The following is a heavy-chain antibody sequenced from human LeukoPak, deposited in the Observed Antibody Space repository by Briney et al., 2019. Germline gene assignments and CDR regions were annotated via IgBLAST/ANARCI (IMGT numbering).Heavy chain of an antibody. V-gene: IGHV1-2*02. CDR1: GYTFTGYY. D-gene: IGHD3-22*01. J-gene: IGHJ5*02. Sequence: ASVKVSCKASGYTFTGYYMHWVRQAPGQGLEWMGWINPNSGGTNYAQKFRGRVTMTRDTSISTAYMELSRLRSDDTAVYYCARDAGSGYPNWFDPWGQGTLVTVSS. CDR2: INPNSGGT. CDR3: ARDAGSGYPNWFDP.